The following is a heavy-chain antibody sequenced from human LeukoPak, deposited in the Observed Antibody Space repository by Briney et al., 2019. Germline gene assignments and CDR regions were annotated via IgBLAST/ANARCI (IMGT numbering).Heavy chain of an antibody. CDR2: ISYDGSNK. J-gene: IGHJ4*02. CDR3: AKAPGYCSGGSCSPFDY. Sequence: PGGSLRLSCAASGFTFSSYGMHWVRQAPGKGLEWVAVISYDGSNKYYADSVKGRFTISRDNSKNTLYLQMNSLRAEDTAVYYCAKAPGYCSGGSCSPFDYWGQGTLVTVSS. CDR1: GFTFSSYG. V-gene: IGHV3-30*18. D-gene: IGHD2-15*01.